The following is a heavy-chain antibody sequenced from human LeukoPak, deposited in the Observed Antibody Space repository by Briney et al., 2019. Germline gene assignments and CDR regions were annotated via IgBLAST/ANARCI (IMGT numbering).Heavy chain of an antibody. CDR3: ARVRDSTGYYHRDAFNI. D-gene: IGHD3-22*01. Sequence: ASVKVSCKASGYTFTAYYMHWVRQAPGQGLEWMGLINQHSGGANYAQKFQGRVTMTRDTSISTAYLELSRLRTDDTAGYFCARVRDSTGYYHRDAFNIWGQGTLVTVSS. V-gene: IGHV1-2*06. J-gene: IGHJ3*02. CDR2: INQHSGGA. CDR1: GYTFTAYY.